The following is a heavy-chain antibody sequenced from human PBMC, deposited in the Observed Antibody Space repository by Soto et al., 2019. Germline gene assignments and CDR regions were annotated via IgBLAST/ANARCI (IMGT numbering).Heavy chain of an antibody. CDR2: IKKDGSEK. D-gene: IGHD1-7*01. V-gene: IGHV3-7*01. J-gene: IGHJ4*02. CDR1: RFTFSNYW. Sequence: EVQLVESGGGLFQPGGSLRLSCAASRFTFSNYWMSWVRQAPGKGLEWVANIKKDGSEKYYVDSVKGRFTISRDNAKNSLYLPMNSLGAEDTAVYYCAREPNSIDYWGQGTLVTVSS. CDR3: AREPNSIDY.